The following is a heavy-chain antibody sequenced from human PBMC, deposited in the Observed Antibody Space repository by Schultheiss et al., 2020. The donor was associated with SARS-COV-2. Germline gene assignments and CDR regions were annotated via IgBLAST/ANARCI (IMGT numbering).Heavy chain of an antibody. J-gene: IGHJ4*03. V-gene: IGHV1-18*04. D-gene: IGHD3-16*01. CDR1: GYTFTSYG. Sequence: ASVKVSCKASGYTFTSYGISWVRQAPGQGLEWMGWISAYNGNTNYAQKLQGRVTMTRDTSISTAYMELSRLRSDDTAVYYCARVGGVARPYFDYWGQGTTVTVSS. CDR3: ARVGGVARPYFDY. CDR2: ISAYNGNT.